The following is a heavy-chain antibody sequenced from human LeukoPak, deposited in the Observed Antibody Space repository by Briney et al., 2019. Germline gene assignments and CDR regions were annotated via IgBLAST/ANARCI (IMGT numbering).Heavy chain of an antibody. J-gene: IGHJ4*02. CDR2: ISGGGGST. Sequence: PGGSLRLSCAASGFTFSTYAMSWVRQAPGKGLEWVSAISGGGGSTSYADSVKGRFTISRYNSKNTLYLEINSLRAEDTAVYYCANAYRGKYYYYDYWGQGTLVTVSS. CDR1: GFTFSTYA. V-gene: IGHV3-23*01. D-gene: IGHD1-26*01. CDR3: ANAYRGKYYYYDY.